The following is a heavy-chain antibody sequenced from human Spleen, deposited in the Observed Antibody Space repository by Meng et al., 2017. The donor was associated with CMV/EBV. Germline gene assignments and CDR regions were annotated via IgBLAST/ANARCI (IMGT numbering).Heavy chain of an antibody. V-gene: IGHV1-2*02. D-gene: IGHD5-12*01. J-gene: IGHJ4*02. CDR2: INPNSGGT. Sequence: ASVKVSCKASGYNFTAYNIQWVRQAPGQGLEWMGWINPNSGGTKYAQKFQGRVTMTRDTSSFTAYMDLSRLRSDDTAVYYCYSGYGNFDYWGQGTLVTVSS. CDR1: GYNFTAYN. CDR3: YSGYGNFDY.